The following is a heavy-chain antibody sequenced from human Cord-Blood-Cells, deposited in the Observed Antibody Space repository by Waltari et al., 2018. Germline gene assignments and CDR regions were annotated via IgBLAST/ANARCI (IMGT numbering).Heavy chain of an antibody. V-gene: IGHV4-38-2*01. CDR3: ARAYCSSTSCYPFDY. CDR1: GYSISSGYH. D-gene: IGHD2-2*01. Sequence: QVQLQESGPGLVKPSETLSLTCAVSGYSISSGYHWGWIRQPPGKGLEWLGSIYHSGSTYYNPSLKSRVTISVDTSKNQFSLKLSSVTAADTAVYYCARAYCSSTSCYPFDYWGQGTLVTVSS. CDR2: IYHSGST. J-gene: IGHJ4*02.